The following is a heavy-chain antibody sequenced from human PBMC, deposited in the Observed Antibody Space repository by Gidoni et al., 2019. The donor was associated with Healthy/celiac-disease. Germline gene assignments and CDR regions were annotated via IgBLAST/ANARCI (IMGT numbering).Heavy chain of an antibody. CDR1: GGSISSGGYS. CDR2: IYHSGST. Sequence: QLQLQESGSGLVKPSQTLSLTCAVSGGSISSGGYSWSWIRQPPGKGLEWIGYIYHSGSTYYNPSLKSRVTISVDRSKNQFSLKLSSVTAADTAVYYCARGCSGGSCYGLFDYWGQGTLVTVSS. J-gene: IGHJ4*02. V-gene: IGHV4-30-2*01. D-gene: IGHD2-15*01. CDR3: ARGCSGGSCYGLFDY.